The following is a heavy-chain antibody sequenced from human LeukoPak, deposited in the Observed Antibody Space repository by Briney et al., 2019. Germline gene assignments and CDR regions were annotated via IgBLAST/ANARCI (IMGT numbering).Heavy chain of an antibody. V-gene: IGHV4-34*01. CDR3: ATFPDADSKFNY. J-gene: IGHJ4*02. Sequence: PSETLSLTCAVYGGSFSGFYWSWIRQPPGKGLEWIGEISHSGTTYYNPSLKSRVTVSVDTSKSQFSLKLSSVTAADTAVYYCATFPDADSKFNYWGQGTLVTVSS. CDR1: GGSFSGFY. D-gene: IGHD2-2*01. CDR2: ISHSGTT.